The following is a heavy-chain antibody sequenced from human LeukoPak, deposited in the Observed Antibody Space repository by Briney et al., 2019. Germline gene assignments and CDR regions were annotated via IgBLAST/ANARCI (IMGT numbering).Heavy chain of an antibody. Sequence: SVKVSCKASGDTFSSYAISWVRQAPGQGLEWMGGIIPIFGTANYAQKFQGRVTITADKSTSTAYMELSSLRSEDTAVYYCALAKYCSSTSCYPLGVYWGQGTLVTVSS. CDR1: GDTFSSYA. CDR3: ALAKYCSSTSCYPLGVY. V-gene: IGHV1-69*06. J-gene: IGHJ4*02. D-gene: IGHD2-2*01. CDR2: IIPIFGTA.